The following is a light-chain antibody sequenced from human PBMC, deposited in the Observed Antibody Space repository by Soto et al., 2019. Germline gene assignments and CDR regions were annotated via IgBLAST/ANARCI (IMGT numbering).Light chain of an antibody. J-gene: IGLJ2*01. CDR2: DVS. CDR1: SSDVGGYNY. V-gene: IGLV2-11*01. Sequence: QSALTQPRSVSGSPGQSVTISCTGTSSDVGGYNYVSWYQHHPGTAPKLMIYDVSKWPSGVPDRFSGSKSDNTASLTISGLQSGDEADYYCCSYAGGSLIFGGGTKLTVL. CDR3: CSYAGGSLI.